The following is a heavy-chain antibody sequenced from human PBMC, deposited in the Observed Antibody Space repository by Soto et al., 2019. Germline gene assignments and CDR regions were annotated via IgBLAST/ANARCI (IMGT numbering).Heavy chain of an antibody. V-gene: IGHV1-46*01. Sequence: ASVKVSCKASGYTFTSYYMHWVRQAPGQGLEWMGIINPSGGSTSYAQKFQGRVTMTRDTSTSTAYMELSSLRSEDTAVYYCASPEGGYYDSSGYLALDIWGQGTMVTVSS. J-gene: IGHJ3*02. CDR1: GYTFTSYY. CDR3: ASPEGGYYDSSGYLALDI. D-gene: IGHD3-22*01. CDR2: INPSGGST.